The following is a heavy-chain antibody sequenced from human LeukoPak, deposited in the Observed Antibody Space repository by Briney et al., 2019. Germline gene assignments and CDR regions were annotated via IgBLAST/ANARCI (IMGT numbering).Heavy chain of an antibody. CDR1: GFTFGDYA. Sequence: PGGSLRLSCTTSGFTFGDYAMNWVRQAPGKGLEWVGFIRSKAYGGTTDYAASVIGRFTISRDDSKNIAYLEMSSLKTEDTAIYYCTREGTYSSSAPFDYWGQGTLVTVSS. CDR2: IRSKAYGGTT. D-gene: IGHD6-6*01. CDR3: TREGTYSSSAPFDY. V-gene: IGHV3-49*04. J-gene: IGHJ4*02.